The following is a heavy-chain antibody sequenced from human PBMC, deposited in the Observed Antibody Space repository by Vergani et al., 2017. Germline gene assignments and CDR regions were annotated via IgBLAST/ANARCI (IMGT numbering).Heavy chain of an antibody. CDR1: GFTFSNAW. CDR3: TKDVDMVVVTAARKGDYYDYMDV. Sequence: EVQLVESGGGLVKPGGSLRLSCAASGFTFSNAWMSWVRQAPGKGLEWVGRIKSKTDGGTTDYAAPVKGRFTISRDDSKNTLYLQMNSLKTEDTAVYYCTKDVDMVVVTAARKGDYYDYMDVWGKGTTVTVSS. D-gene: IGHD2-2*03. CDR2: IKSKTDGGTT. J-gene: IGHJ6*03. V-gene: IGHV3-15*01.